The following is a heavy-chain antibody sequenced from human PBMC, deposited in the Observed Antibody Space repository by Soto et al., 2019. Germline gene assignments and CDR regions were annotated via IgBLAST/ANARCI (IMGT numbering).Heavy chain of an antibody. V-gene: IGHV3-30*18. CDR3: AKNITTYSGDSRGRGALVDY. J-gene: IGHJ4*02. CDR1: GFTFSTYG. D-gene: IGHD3-22*01. CDR2: ISSDGKSE. Sequence: GGSLRLSCAASGFTFSTYGMHWVRQPPGKGLEWVAVISSDGKSEHYADPVKGRFSISRDNSKNTLSLQMNSLRVEDTAVYYCAKNITTYSGDSRGRGALVDYWGQGTLVTVSS.